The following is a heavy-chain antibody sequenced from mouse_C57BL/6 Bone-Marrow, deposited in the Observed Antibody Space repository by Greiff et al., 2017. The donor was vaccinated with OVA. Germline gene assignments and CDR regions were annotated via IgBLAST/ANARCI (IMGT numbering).Heavy chain of an antibody. CDR2: IDPNSGGT. D-gene: IGHD2-2*01. V-gene: IGHV1-72*01. CDR1: GYTFTSYW. CDR3: AREGSTMVTTDYAMDY. Sequence: VQLQQPGAELVKPGASVKLSCKASGYTFTSYWMHWVKQRPGRGLEWIGRIDPNSGGTKYNEKFKSKATLTVDKPSSTAYMQLSSLTSEDSAVYYCAREGSTMVTTDYAMDYWGQGTSVTVSS. J-gene: IGHJ4*01.